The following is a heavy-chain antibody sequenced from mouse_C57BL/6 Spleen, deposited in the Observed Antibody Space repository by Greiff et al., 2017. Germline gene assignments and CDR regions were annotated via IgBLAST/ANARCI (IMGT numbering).Heavy chain of an antibody. CDR1: GFSLTSYA. CDR3: ASLYYDYDAWFAY. CDR2: IWTGGGT. Sequence: QVQLKQSGPGLVAPSQSLSITCTVSGFSLTSYAISWVRQPPGKGLEWLGVIWTGGGTNYNSAIKSRLSISKDNSKSQVFLKMNSLQTDDTARYYCASLYYDYDAWFAYWGQGTLVTVSA. J-gene: IGHJ3*01. V-gene: IGHV2-9-1*01. D-gene: IGHD2-4*01.